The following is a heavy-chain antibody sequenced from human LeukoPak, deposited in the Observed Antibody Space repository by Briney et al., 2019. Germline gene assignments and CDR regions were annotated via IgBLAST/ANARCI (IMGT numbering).Heavy chain of an antibody. D-gene: IGHD6-6*01. CDR3: ARQNSERPYSSSSVAFDI. J-gene: IGHJ3*02. CDR2: FYYTGST. V-gene: IGHV4-31*03. CDR1: GGPISSGGYY. Sequence: SQTLSLTCSVSGGPISSGGYYWSWIRQHPGKGLEWIGYFYYTGSTYYNPSLKSRVSISVDTSKSQFSLNLSSATAADTALYYCARQNSERPYSSSSVAFDIWGQGTMVTVSS.